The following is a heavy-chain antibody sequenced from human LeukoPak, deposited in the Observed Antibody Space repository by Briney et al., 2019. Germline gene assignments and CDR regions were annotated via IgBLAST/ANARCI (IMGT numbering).Heavy chain of an antibody. J-gene: IGHJ6*03. CDR3: ARQGVTAAENNYFYYYMDF. CDR1: GYTFPNFG. Sequence: ASVKVSCKASGYTFPNFGITWVRHAPGQGLEWMGWISPNSGNTKSAQKFQGRVTMTTDTSTSTAYMELRSLRSDDTAVYYCARQGVTAAENNYFYYYMDFWGKGTTVTVSS. D-gene: IGHD6-13*01. CDR2: ISPNSGNT. V-gene: IGHV1-18*01.